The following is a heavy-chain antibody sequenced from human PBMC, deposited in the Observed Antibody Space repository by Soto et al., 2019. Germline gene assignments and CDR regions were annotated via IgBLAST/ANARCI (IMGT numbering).Heavy chain of an antibody. CDR2: IIPAFDAT. CDR3: ARDRGSSWYNGTFYFDS. J-gene: IGHJ4*02. V-gene: IGHV1-69*06. Sequence: QVQLVQSGAELRRPGSSVKVSCTASGGTFSTYDISWVRQAPGQGLEWMGGIIPAFDATKFAQKFQGRLTITSDKSTGTVYMELSRLSSEDTAVYYCARDRGSSWYNGTFYFDSWGQGTLVTVSS. CDR1: GGTFSTYD. D-gene: IGHD2-15*01.